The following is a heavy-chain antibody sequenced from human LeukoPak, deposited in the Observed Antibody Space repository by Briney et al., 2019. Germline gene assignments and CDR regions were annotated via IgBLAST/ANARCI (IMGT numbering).Heavy chain of an antibody. J-gene: IGHJ4*02. D-gene: IGHD4-23*01. CDR1: GGSFSGYY. CDR3: AGDHQDYGANSALWY. Sequence: PSETLSLTCAVYGGSFSGYYWSWIRQPPGKGLEWIGEINHSGSTNYNPSLKSRVTISVDTSKNQFSLKLSSVTAADTAVYYCAGDHQDYGANSALWYWGQGTLVIVSS. V-gene: IGHV4-34*01. CDR2: INHSGST.